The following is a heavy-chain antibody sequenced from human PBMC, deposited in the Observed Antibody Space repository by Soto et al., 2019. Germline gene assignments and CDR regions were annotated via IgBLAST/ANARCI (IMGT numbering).Heavy chain of an antibody. CDR2: ISYDGSNK. J-gene: IGHJ6*03. V-gene: IGHV3-30*18. Sequence: GGSLRLSCAASGFTFSSYWMHWVRQAPGKGLEWVAVISYDGSNKYYADSVKGRFTISRDNSKNTLYLQMNSLRAEDTAVYYCAKDTCSGGSCYYMNYYYYYYMDVWGKGTTVTVSS. D-gene: IGHD2-15*01. CDR1: GFTFSSYW. CDR3: AKDTCSGGSCYYMNYYYYYYMDV.